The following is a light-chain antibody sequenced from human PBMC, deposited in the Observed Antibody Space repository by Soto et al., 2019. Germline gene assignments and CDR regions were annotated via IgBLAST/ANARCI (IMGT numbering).Light chain of an antibody. Sequence: DSRMTTSPSALCASVGDRVTITCRASQSISSYLNWYQQKPGKAPKLLIYAASSLQSGVPSRFSGSGSGTDFTLTISSLQPEDFATYYCQQSYSTPPWTFGQGTKVDIK. V-gene: IGKV1-39*01. CDR1: QSISSY. CDR2: AAS. CDR3: QQSYSTPPWT. J-gene: IGKJ1*01.